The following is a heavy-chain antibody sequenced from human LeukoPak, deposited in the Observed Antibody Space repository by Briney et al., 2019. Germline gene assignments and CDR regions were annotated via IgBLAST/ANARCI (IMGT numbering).Heavy chain of an antibody. CDR3: ARINAASSGWPGEHYYIMDV. CDR2: INHRGVT. J-gene: IGHJ6*02. V-gene: IGHV4-34*01. CDR1: GGSFSGYY. Sequence: SETLSLTCAVYGGSFSGYYWSWIRQPPGKGLEWVGEINHRGVTNYSPPLKSRVTISMDTSKNQFPLKLNSVTAADTAAYYCARINAASSGWPGEHYYIMDVWGQGTPVTVSS. D-gene: IGHD6-19*01.